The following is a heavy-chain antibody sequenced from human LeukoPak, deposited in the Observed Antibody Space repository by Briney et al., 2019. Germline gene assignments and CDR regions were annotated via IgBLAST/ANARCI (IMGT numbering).Heavy chain of an antibody. CDR1: GFTFSDYY. Sequence: GGSLRLSCAASGFTFSDYYMSWIRQAPGKGLEWISYINSSSSTIYYADSVKGRFTIPRDNAKNSLYLQMNSLRAEDTAVYYCASPFLGVGGIPVDYWGQGPLVPVS. V-gene: IGHV3-11*04. D-gene: IGHD3-16*01. J-gene: IGHJ4*02. CDR2: INSSSSTI. CDR3: ASPFLGVGGIPVDY.